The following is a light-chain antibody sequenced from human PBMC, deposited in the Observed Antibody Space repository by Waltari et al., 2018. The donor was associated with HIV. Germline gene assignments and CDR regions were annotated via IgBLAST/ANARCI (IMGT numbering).Light chain of an antibody. V-gene: IGKV3-20*01. Sequence: EVVLTQSPGTLSLSPGDRATLSCRASQRVRSSYLAWFQQKPGQAPRLLIYGASTRATGIPNRFSGSESGTDFTITISRLEPEDFAVYYCQQYDSSPRSFGQGTKVEI. CDR1: QRVRSSY. CDR2: GAS. CDR3: QQYDSSPRS. J-gene: IGKJ1*01.